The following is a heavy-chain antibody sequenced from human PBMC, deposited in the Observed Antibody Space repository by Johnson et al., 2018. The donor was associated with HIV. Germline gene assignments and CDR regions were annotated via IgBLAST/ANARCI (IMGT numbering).Heavy chain of an antibody. V-gene: IGHV3-74*02. Sequence: LVESGGGLGQPGGSLRLSCAASGFTFSSYWMHWVRQAPGKGLVWVSRINSDGSSTSYADSVKGRFTISRDNAANTLYLQMNSLIAEDTAVYFCTRGPLTVGATIDAFEFWGQGTMVTVSS. D-gene: IGHD1-26*01. J-gene: IGHJ3*01. CDR2: INSDGSST. CDR3: TRGPLTVGATIDAFEF. CDR1: GFTFSSYW.